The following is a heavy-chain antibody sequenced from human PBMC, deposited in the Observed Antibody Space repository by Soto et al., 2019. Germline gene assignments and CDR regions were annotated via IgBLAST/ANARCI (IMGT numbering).Heavy chain of an antibody. Sequence: SKARGGGNSSYPSSWLRQAPGKGLEWMGGIIPIFGTANYAQKFQGRVTITADESTSTAYMELSSLRSEDTAVYYCAGGDSSGWPDYWGQGTLVTVSS. J-gene: IGHJ4*02. CDR2: IIPIFGTA. CDR3: AGGDSSGWPDY. CDR1: GGGNSSYP. V-gene: IGHV1-69*01. D-gene: IGHD6-19*01.